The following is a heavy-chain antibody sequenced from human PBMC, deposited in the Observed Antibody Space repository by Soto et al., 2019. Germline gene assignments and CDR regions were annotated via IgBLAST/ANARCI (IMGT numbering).Heavy chain of an antibody. D-gene: IGHD2-2*03. CDR1: GFSLSTSGVG. CDR3: ARSLDIVVVPAAIGFDP. Sequence: SGPTLVNPKQTLTLTCTFSGFSLSTSGVGVGWIRQPPGKALEWPALIYWDDDKRYSPSLKSRLTITKDTSKNQVVLTMTNMDPVDTATYYCARSLDIVVVPAAIGFDPWGQGTLVTVSS. CDR2: IYWDDDK. J-gene: IGHJ5*02. V-gene: IGHV2-5*02.